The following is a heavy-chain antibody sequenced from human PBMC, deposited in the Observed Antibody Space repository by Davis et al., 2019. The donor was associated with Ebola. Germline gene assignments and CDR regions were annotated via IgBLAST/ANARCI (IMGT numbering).Heavy chain of an antibody. Sequence: PGGSLRLSCAASGFTFSAYYMSWIRQAPGQWLEWVSYISSSGSTIYYADSVKGRFTISRDNAKNSLYLQMNSLRAEDTAVYYCAREAAVALFDYWGQGTLVTVSS. V-gene: IGHV3-11*04. CDR1: GFTFSAYY. J-gene: IGHJ4*02. CDR3: AREAAVALFDY. D-gene: IGHD6-19*01. CDR2: ISSSGSTI.